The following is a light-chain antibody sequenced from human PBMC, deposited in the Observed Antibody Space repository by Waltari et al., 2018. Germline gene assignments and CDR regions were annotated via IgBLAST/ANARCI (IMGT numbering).Light chain of an antibody. Sequence: SYELTQPNSVSVAPGQTASISCSGDKLGDKYAFWYQQKPGQSPVLVIHQDTKRPSGIPERFSGSNSGNTTTLTISGTQAIDEADYYCQAWDRGYARVFGGGTKLTVL. CDR3: QAWDRGYARV. V-gene: IGLV3-1*01. J-gene: IGLJ2*01. CDR2: QDT. CDR1: KLGDKY.